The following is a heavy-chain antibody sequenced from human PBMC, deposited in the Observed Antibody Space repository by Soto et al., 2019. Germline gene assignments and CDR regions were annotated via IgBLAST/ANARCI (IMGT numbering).Heavy chain of an antibody. CDR2: INEDSSYI. CDR3: VRDFGWYFRSGYMDF. D-gene: IGHD3-3*01. J-gene: IGHJ6*03. Sequence: EVQLVESGGGLVKPGGSLRLSCAASGFDFSSYSMNWVRQAPGKGLEWVSSINEDSSYIYYAHSLRGRFTISRDNAKESLYLQMISMRAEDTDVYFCVRDFGWYFRSGYMDFWGDGATVTVSS. V-gene: IGHV3-21*02. CDR1: GFDFSSYS.